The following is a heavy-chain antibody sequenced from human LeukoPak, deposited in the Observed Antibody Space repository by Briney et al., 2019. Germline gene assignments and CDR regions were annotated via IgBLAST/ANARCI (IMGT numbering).Heavy chain of an antibody. Sequence: PGGSLRLSCAPSGFTFSSYLMNWVRQAPGKGLEWVASIKQDGSEKSYVDFVEGRFTISRDNAKNSLYLQMNSLRAEDTAVYYCARDVNWARDYWGQGTLVTVAS. V-gene: IGHV3-7*01. CDR3: ARDVNWARDY. D-gene: IGHD7-27*01. CDR1: GFTFSSYL. J-gene: IGHJ4*02. CDR2: IKQDGSEK.